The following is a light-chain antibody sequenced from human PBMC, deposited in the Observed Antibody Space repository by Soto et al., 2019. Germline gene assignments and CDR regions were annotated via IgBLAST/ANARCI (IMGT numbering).Light chain of an antibody. CDR2: GAS. CDR3: QQFNKWPLT. CDR1: QSVGSN. J-gene: IGKJ4*01. Sequence: EIVMTQSPGTLSVSPEERAALSCRASQSVGSNLAWYQQKPGQAPRLLIYGASTRATGIPARFSGSGSGTEFTLSISSLQSEDFAVYYCQQFNKWPLTFGGGTRVEIK. V-gene: IGKV3-15*01.